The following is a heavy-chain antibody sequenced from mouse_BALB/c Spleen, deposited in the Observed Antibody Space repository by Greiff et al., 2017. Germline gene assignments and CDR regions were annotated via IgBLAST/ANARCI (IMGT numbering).Heavy chain of an antibody. CDR2: ISYSGST. V-gene: IGHV3-8*02. CDR3: ARIYYGYDGGDYYAMDY. D-gene: IGHD2-2*01. CDR1: GDSITSGY. J-gene: IGHJ4*01. Sequence: DVMLVESGPSLVKPSQTLSLTCSVTGDSITSGYWNWIRKFPGNKLEYMGYISYSGSTDYNPSLKSRISITRDTSKNQYYLQLNSVTTEDTATYYCARIYYGYDGGDYYAMDYWGQGTSVTVSS.